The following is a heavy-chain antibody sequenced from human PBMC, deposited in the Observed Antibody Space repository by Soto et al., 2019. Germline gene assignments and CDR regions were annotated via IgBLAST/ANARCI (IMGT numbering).Heavy chain of an antibody. D-gene: IGHD6-13*01. CDR3: ARIPLAAAGPIDY. J-gene: IGHJ4*02. Sequence: SETLSLTCTVSGGSISSSSYYWGWIRQPPEKGLEWIGSIYYSGSTYYNPSLKSRVTISVDTSKNQFSLKLSSVAAADTAVYYCARIPLAAAGPIDYWGQGTLVTVSS. CDR2: IYYSGST. V-gene: IGHV4-39*01. CDR1: GGSISSSSYY.